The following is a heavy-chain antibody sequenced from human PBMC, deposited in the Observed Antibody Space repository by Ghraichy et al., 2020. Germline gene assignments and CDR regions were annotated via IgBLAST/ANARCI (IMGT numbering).Heavy chain of an antibody. CDR1: AFTVSSYG. Sequence: GESLNISCAASAFTVSSYGMHWVRQAPGKGLEWVAVIWYDGNNKYYEDSVKGRFTISRDNSKNMLYLQMNSLRVEDTAVYYCVRHRFEDGGYYRYYGMDVWGQGPAVTVSS. D-gene: IGHD1-26*01. CDR2: IWYDGNNK. V-gene: IGHV3-33*01. CDR3: VRHRFEDGGYYRYYGMDV. J-gene: IGHJ6*02.